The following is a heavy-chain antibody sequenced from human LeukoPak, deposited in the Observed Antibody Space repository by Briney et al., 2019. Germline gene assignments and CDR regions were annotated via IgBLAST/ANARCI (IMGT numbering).Heavy chain of an antibody. CDR3: ARGRWSSSGYQDY. CDR1: GFSVSSNY. Sequence: PGGSLRLSCAASGFSVSSNYMTWVRQAPGKGLECGSVIYGGGNTYYADSVGGRFTISRDNSKNTLYLQMNSLRVEDTAMYYCARGRWSSSGYQDYWGRGTLVTVSS. J-gene: IGHJ4*02. D-gene: IGHD3-22*01. V-gene: IGHV3-53*01. CDR2: IYGGGNT.